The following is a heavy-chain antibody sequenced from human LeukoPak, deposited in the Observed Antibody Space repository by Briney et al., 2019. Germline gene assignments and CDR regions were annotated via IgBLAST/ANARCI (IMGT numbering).Heavy chain of an antibody. V-gene: IGHV3-7*01. J-gene: IGHJ6*02. Sequence: GGSLRLSCAASGFTFSSYWMSWVRQAPGKGLEWVANIKQDGSEKYYVDSVKGRFTISRDNAKNSLYLQMNSLRAEDTAVYYCARGPPAQLLSRYHDYYGMDVWGQGTTVTVSS. CDR2: IKQDGSEK. D-gene: IGHD2-2*01. CDR3: ARGPPAQLLSRYHDYYGMDV. CDR1: GFTFSSYW.